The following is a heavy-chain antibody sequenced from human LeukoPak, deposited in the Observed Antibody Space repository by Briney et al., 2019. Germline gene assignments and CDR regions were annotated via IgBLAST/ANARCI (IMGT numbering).Heavy chain of an antibody. CDR1: GGSISSGGYS. V-gene: IGHV4-30-2*01. J-gene: IGHJ6*04. CDR3: ARIPRVLLWFGELSYGMDV. Sequence: SQTLSLTCAVSGGSISSGGYSWSWIRQPPGKGLEWIGYIYHSGSTYYNPSLESRVTISVDRSKNQFSLKLSSVTAADTAVYYCARIPRVLLWFGELSYGMDVWGKGTTVTVSS. CDR2: IYHSGST. D-gene: IGHD3-10*01.